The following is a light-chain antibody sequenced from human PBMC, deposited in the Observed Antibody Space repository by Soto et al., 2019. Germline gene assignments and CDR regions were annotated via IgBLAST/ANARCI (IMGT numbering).Light chain of an antibody. V-gene: IGKV2-28*01. CDR1: QSLLYSNGYNY. J-gene: IGKJ1*01. CDR3: MQALQART. CDR2: LGS. Sequence: DIVMTQSPLSLSVTPGEPASISCRSSQSLLYSNGYNYLDWYLQKPGQSPQLLIYLGSNRASGVPDRFSGSGSGTDFTLKISRVEAEDVGVYFCMQALQARTFVQGTKVEIK.